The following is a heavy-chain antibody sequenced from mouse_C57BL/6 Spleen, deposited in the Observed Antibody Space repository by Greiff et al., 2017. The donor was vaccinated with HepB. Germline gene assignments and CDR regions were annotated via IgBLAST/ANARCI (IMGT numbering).Heavy chain of an antibody. J-gene: IGHJ4*01. CDR1: GFTFSSYA. Sequence: EVQLVESGGGLVKPGGSLKLSCAASGFTFSSYAMSWVRQTPEKRLEWVATISDGGSYTYYPDNVKGRFTISRDNAKNNLYLQMSHLKSEDTAMYYCARDELGQGAMDYWGQGTSVTVSS. CDR2: ISDGGSYT. CDR3: ARDELGQGAMDY. D-gene: IGHD4-1*01. V-gene: IGHV5-4*01.